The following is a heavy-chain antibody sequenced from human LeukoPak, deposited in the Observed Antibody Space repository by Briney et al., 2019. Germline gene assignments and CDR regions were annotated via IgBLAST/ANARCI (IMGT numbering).Heavy chain of an antibody. CDR1: GSSISSYY. CDR2: FFYSGST. CDR3: ARGEQQLALDGYRYYGLDV. Sequence: SETLSLTCTVSGSSISSYYWSWIRQPPGKGLEWIGFFFYSGSTNYNPSLKTRVTISVDTSKNQVSLILYSVTAADTAVYYCARGEQQLALDGYRYYGLDVWGQGTTVTVSS. D-gene: IGHD6-13*01. J-gene: IGHJ6*02. V-gene: IGHV4-59*01.